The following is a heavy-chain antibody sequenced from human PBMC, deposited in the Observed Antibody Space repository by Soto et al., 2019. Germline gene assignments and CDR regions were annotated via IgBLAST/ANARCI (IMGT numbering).Heavy chain of an antibody. Sequence: QVQLVQSGDEVKKPGASVKISCKASGYTFTRYTMNWVRQAPGQRLEWMGWINPDNGNTKSSQKFQDRVIITRDTSASTAYVDLSSLRSEDTAVYYCARGIATGQLDPWGQGTLVTVSS. CDR3: ARGIATGQLDP. D-gene: IGHD2-15*01. CDR1: GYTFTRYT. J-gene: IGHJ5*02. V-gene: IGHV1-3*01. CDR2: INPDNGNT.